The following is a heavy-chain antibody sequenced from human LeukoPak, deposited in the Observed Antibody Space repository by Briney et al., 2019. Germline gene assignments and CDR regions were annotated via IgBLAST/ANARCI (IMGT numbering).Heavy chain of an antibody. CDR3: ARDPGYSRPSSHGYFDH. J-gene: IGHJ4*02. Sequence: GGSLRLSCATSGFTFSAYSMIWVRQTPGKGLECLSYINSSSDSIHYADSVRGRFTVSRGNAKNSLYLQMNSLRDEDTAVYYCARDPGYSRPSSHGYFDHWGQGTLVTVSS. D-gene: IGHD1-26*01. V-gene: IGHV3-48*02. CDR1: GFTFSAYS. CDR2: INSSSDSI.